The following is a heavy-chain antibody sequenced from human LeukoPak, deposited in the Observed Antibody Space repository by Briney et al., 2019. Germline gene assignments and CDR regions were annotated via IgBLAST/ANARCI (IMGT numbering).Heavy chain of an antibody. V-gene: IGHV3-23*01. CDR1: GFTFSSYA. CDR3: AKVGESYYESSGYPGYFDY. Sequence: GGSLRLSCAASGFTFSSYAMSWVRQAPGKGLEWVSAISGSGGSTYYADSVKGRFTISRDNSKNTLYLQMNSLRAEDTAVYYCAKVGESYYESSGYPGYFDYWGQGTLVTVSS. D-gene: IGHD3-22*01. CDR2: ISGSGGST. J-gene: IGHJ4*02.